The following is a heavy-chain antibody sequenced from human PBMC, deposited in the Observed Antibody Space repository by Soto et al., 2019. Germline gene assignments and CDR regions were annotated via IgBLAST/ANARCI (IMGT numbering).Heavy chain of an antibody. D-gene: IGHD5-18*01. CDR1: GYTFTSYY. V-gene: IGHV1-46*01. Sequence: ASVKVSCKASGYTFTSYYMHWVRQAPGQGLEWMGIINPSGGSTSYAQKFQGRVTMTRDTSTSTVYMELSSLRSEDTAVYYCARVPFYSYDKGPYYYGMDVWGQGTTVTVSS. CDR3: ARVPFYSYDKGPYYYGMDV. CDR2: INPSGGST. J-gene: IGHJ6*02.